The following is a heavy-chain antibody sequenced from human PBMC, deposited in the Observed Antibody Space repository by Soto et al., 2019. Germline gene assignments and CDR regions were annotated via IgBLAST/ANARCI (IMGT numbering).Heavy chain of an antibody. V-gene: IGHV1-69*04. Sequence: SVKVSCKASGGTFSSYTISWVRQAPGQGLEWMGRIIPILGIANYAQKFQGRVTITADKSTSTAYMELSSLRSEDTAVYYCAREEDDILTGYSANYWGQGPLVTVAS. D-gene: IGHD3-9*01. J-gene: IGHJ4*02. CDR1: GGTFSSYT. CDR3: AREEDDILTGYSANY. CDR2: IIPILGIA.